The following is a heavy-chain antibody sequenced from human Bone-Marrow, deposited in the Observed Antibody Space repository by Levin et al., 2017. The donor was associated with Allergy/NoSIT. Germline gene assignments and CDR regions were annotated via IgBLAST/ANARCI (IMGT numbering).Heavy chain of an antibody. CDR1: GFTFSTYV. J-gene: IGHJ4*02. CDR2: ITGNGGKT. CDR3: ANLDPGLGY. Sequence: QPGGSLRLSCAASGFTFSTYVMSWVRQAPGKGLEWISCITGNGGKTHDVDSVKGRFTISRDNSKNTLYLQMSSLRAEDTALYYCANLDPGLGYWGQGTLVTVSS. V-gene: IGHV3-23*01.